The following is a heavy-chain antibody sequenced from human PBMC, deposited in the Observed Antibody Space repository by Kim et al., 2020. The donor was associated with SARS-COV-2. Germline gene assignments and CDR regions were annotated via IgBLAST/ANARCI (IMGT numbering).Heavy chain of an antibody. CDR2: IYYSGST. Sequence: SETLSLTCTVSGGSISSYYWSWIRQPPGKGLEWIGYIYYSGSTNYNPSLKSRVTISVDTSKNQFSLKLSSVTAADTAVYYCARARSGYYYVGDYWGQGTLVTVSS. CDR1: GGSISSYY. V-gene: IGHV4-59*13. D-gene: IGHD3-22*01. J-gene: IGHJ4*02. CDR3: ARARSGYYYVGDY.